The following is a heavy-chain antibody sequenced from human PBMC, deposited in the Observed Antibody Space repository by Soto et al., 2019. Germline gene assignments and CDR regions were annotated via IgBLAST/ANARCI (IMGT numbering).Heavy chain of an antibody. J-gene: IGHJ4*02. CDR1: GFTFSNFE. Sequence: LRHSCAASGFTFSNFEMNWVRQVPGKGLEWLSYISFRGTITYYAGSVRGRFTISRDNAKNLVFLQMDSLRVEDTASYYCVPDNSHIIVTPFDLWGQGTLVTVSS. V-gene: IGHV3-48*03. D-gene: IGHD2-21*01. CDR2: ISFRGTIT. CDR3: VPDNSHIIVTPFDL.